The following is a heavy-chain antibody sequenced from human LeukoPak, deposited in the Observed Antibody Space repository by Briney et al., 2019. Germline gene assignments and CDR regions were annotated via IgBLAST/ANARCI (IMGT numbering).Heavy chain of an antibody. V-gene: IGHV1-2*02. Sequence: ASVKVSCKASGYTFTDYYMHWVRQAPGQGLEWMGWINPNSGATRYVQKFQGRVTMTRDTPISTAYMELSRLRSDDTAVYFCARLGDSDYWGQGTLVTVSS. CDR1: GYTFTDYY. J-gene: IGHJ4*02. D-gene: IGHD3-16*01. CDR3: ARLGDSDY. CDR2: INPNSGAT.